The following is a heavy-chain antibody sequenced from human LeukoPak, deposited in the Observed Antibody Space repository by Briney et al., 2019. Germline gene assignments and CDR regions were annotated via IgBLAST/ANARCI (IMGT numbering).Heavy chain of an antibody. J-gene: IGHJ4*02. Sequence: SETLSLTCAVYGGSFSGYYWSWIRQPPGKGLEWIGEINHSGSTNYNPSLKSRVTISVDTSKNQFSLKLSSVTAADTAVYYCARDLDYWGQGTLVTVSS. V-gene: IGHV4-34*01. CDR3: ARDLDY. CDR1: GGSFSGYY. CDR2: INHSGST.